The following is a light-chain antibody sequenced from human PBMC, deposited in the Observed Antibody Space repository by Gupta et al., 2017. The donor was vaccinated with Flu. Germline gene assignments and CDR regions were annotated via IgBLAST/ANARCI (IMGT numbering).Light chain of an antibody. CDR3: QAWDSSTVV. J-gene: IGLJ3*02. V-gene: IGLV3-1*01. Sequence: SPGQTASITCSGDKVGEKYASWYQQKPGQSLVLVIYEDSKRTAGNPGRFSGANAGTTATRTSGGTQAVDDSYYYCQAWDSSTVVFGGGTKLTVL. CDR1: KVGEKY. CDR2: EDS.